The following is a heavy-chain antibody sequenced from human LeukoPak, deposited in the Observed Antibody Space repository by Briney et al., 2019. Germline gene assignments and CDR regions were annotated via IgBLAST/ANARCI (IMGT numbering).Heavy chain of an antibody. J-gene: IGHJ3*02. Sequence: GASVKVSCKTSRYTFTSYGLTWVRQAPGQGVEGVGWLSPYSGNTNYAQKVQGRVIMTTDTSPSTAYMELRSLRTDDTAMYFCTRVGSCSPSSTGGNAFDIWGQGTLVTVSS. CDR2: LSPYSGNT. D-gene: IGHD6-13*01. V-gene: IGHV1-18*01. CDR3: TRVGSCSPSSTGGNAFDI. CDR1: RYTFTSYG.